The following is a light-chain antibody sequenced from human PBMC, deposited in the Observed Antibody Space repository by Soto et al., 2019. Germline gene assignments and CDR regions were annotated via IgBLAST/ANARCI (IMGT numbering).Light chain of an antibody. CDR1: QSVSSY. V-gene: IGKV3-11*01. CDR3: QHYTISSAT. Sequence: EIVLTQSPATLSLSPGERATLSCRASQSVSSYLAWYQQKPGQAPRILIYDASNRATGIPARFSGSGSGTDFTLTISRLEPEDFAVYYCQHYTISSATFGRGTKVDI. CDR2: DAS. J-gene: IGKJ1*01.